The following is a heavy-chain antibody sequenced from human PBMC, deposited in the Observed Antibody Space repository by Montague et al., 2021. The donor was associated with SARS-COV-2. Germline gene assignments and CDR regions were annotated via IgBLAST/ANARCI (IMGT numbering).Heavy chain of an antibody. D-gene: IGHD3-22*01. V-gene: IGHV4-59*01. CDR1: GGSIDSFY. CDR3: ARGGYYGNTGYYSDYYYNMDV. Sequence: SETLSLTCTVSGGSIDSFYWSWIRRPPGKGLEWIGCIFHSGRTYYNPSLKSRVPMSVDTSKNQVSLRLSSLTAADTAVYYCARGGYYGNTGYYSDYYYNMDVWGQGTTVTVSS. CDR2: IFHSGRT. J-gene: IGHJ6*02.